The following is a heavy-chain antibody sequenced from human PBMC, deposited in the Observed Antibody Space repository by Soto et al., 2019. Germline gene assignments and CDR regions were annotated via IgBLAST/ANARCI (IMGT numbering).Heavy chain of an antibody. CDR2: IKSKSDGGTT. CDR3: TETLGH. Sequence: GGSLRLCCAAPGFTISDTWMTWVRQAPGKGLEWVGRIKSKSDGGTTDYAAPVKGRFTISRDDSKNTLYLQMNSLKSEDTAVYYCTETLGHWGQGTQVTVSS. CDR1: GFTISDTW. J-gene: IGHJ4*02. D-gene: IGHD3-16*01. V-gene: IGHV3-15*05.